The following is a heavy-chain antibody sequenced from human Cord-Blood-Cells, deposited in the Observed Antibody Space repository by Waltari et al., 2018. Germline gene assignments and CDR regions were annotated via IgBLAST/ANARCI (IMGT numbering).Heavy chain of an antibody. J-gene: IGHJ4*02. CDR1: GGSISSYY. CDR2: IYYSGST. D-gene: IGHD3-3*01. V-gene: IGHV4-59*01. CDR3: ARSDFGVVIIFDY. Sequence: QVQLQESGPGLVKPSETLSLTCTVSGGSISSYYWSWIRQPPGKGLEWIGYIYYSGSTNSNPSLKSRVTISVDTSKNQFSLKLSSVTAADTAVYYCARSDFGVVIIFDYWGQGTLVTVSS.